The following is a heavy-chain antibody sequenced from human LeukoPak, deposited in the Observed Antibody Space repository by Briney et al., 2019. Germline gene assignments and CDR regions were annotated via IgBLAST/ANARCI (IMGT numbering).Heavy chain of an antibody. CDR1: GFTFDDYA. V-gene: IGHV3-9*01. D-gene: IGHD6-19*01. Sequence: GGSLRLSCAASGFTFDDYAMHWVRQAPGKGLEWVSGISWNSGSIGYADSVKGRFTISRDNAKNSLYLQMNSLRAEDTAVYYCARAGSGWRMGAFDIWGQGTMVTVSS. CDR2: ISWNSGSI. CDR3: ARAGSGWRMGAFDI. J-gene: IGHJ3*02.